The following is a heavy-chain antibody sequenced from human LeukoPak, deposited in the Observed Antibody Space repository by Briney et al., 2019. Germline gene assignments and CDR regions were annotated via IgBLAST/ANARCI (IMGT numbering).Heavy chain of an antibody. CDR3: VSPTADYPFLYYFDS. J-gene: IGHJ4*02. V-gene: IGHV3-30*09. Sequence: PGGSLRLSCAASGFSFSSYSIHWARQAPGKGLEWVAVKGRFAISRDNSKNTLFLQMNNLRSEDTALYYCVSPTADYPFLYYFDSWGQGTLVTVSS. CDR1: GFSFSSYS. D-gene: IGHD5-12*01.